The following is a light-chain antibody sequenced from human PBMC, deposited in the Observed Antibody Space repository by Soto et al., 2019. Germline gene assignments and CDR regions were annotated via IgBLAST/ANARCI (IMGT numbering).Light chain of an antibody. CDR2: LGS. J-gene: IGKJ2*01. CDR3: MQALQSPPT. V-gene: IGKV2-28*01. CDR1: QSLLHSNGYNY. Sequence: DIVMTQSPLSLPVTPGEPASISCRSSQSLLHSNGYNYLDWYLQKPGQSAQLLIYLGSNRASGVPDRFSGSGSGTDCTLKISRVEAEDVGVYYCMQALQSPPTFGQGTKLEIK.